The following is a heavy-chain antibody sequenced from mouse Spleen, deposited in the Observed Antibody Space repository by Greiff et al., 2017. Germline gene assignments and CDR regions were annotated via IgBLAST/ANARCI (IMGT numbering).Heavy chain of an antibody. D-gene: IGHD1-1*02. J-gene: IGHJ1*01. Sequence: QVQLQQPGAEPVKPGASVKLSCKASGYTFTSYWMHWVKQRPGQGLEWIGEINPSNGRTNYNEKFKSKATLTVDKSSSTAYMQLSSLTSEDSAVYYCARGNYGYWYFDVWGAGTTVTVSS. CDR3: ARGNYGYWYFDV. CDR1: GYTFTSYW. V-gene: IGHV1S81*02. CDR2: INPSNGRT.